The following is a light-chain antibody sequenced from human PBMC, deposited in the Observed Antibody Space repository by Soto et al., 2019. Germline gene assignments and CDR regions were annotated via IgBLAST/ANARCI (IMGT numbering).Light chain of an antibody. J-gene: IGLJ6*01. CDR1: SSDVGGYNY. Sequence: QSALTQPPSASGSPGQSVTISCTGTSSDVGGYNYVSWYQQHPGKVPKLMIYEVTKRPSGVPERFSGSKSGNTDSLTVSGLRTEDEADYYGRLYAGRNTKVFGIATKVAVL. CDR2: EVT. V-gene: IGLV2-8*01. CDR3: RLYAGRNTKV.